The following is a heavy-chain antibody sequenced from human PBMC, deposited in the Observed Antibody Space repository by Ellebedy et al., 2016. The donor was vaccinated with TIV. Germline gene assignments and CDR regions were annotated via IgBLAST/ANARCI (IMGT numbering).Heavy chain of an antibody. CDR2: TSGSGANT. Sequence: GESLKISCAASRFTFSSYAMSWVRQAPGKGLEWVSATSGSGANTYYAESVKGRFTISRDNSKNTLYLQMNSLKIEDTALYYCIRGCIGVPGCFDIWGQGTTVTVSS. D-gene: IGHD6-19*01. CDR3: IRGCIGVPGCFDI. CDR1: RFTFSSYA. V-gene: IGHV3-23*01. J-gene: IGHJ3*02.